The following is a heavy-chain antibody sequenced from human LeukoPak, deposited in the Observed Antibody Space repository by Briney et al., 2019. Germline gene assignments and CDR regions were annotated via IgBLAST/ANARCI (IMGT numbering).Heavy chain of an antibody. CDR2: ISGSGDSR. V-gene: IGHV3-23*01. J-gene: IGHJ1*01. Sequence: GGSLRLSCAASGFTFSSCAMSWVRQAPGKGLEWVSLISGSGDSRYYADSVKGRFTISRDNAKNTLWLQMNSLRAEDTAVYYCASDSYSPEYFQHWGQGTLVTVSS. CDR1: GFTFSSCA. CDR3: ASDSYSPEYFQH. D-gene: IGHD2-21*02.